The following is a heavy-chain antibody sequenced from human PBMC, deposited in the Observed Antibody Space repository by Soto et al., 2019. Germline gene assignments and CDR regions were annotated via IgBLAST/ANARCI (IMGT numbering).Heavy chain of an antibody. CDR3: ARSGALLWFGVFDP. J-gene: IGHJ5*02. Sequence: SETLSLTCTVSGGSISSYYWSWIRQPPGKGLEWIGYIYYSGSTNYNPSLKSRVTISVDTSKNQFSLKLSSVTAADTAVYYCARSGALLWFGVFDPWGQGTLVTVS. CDR1: GGSISSYY. D-gene: IGHD3-10*01. CDR2: IYYSGST. V-gene: IGHV4-59*01.